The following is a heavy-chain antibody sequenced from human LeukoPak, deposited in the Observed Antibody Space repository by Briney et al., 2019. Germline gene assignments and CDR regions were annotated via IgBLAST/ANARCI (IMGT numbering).Heavy chain of an antibody. J-gene: IGHJ4*02. CDR1: GFTVSSNY. Sequence: PGRSLRLSCAASGFTVSSNYMSWVRQAPGKGLEWVSVIYSGGSTYYADSVKGRFTISRDNSKNTLYLQMNSLRAEDTAVYYCASRSYYGNFDYWGQGTLVTVSS. CDR3: ASRSYYGNFDY. D-gene: IGHD1-26*01. V-gene: IGHV3-66*01. CDR2: IYSGGST.